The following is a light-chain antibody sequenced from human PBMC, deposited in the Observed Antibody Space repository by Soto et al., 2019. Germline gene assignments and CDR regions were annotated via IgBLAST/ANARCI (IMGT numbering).Light chain of an antibody. CDR3: QRYDSFRT. V-gene: IGKV3-20*01. J-gene: IGKJ1*01. CDR2: GAS. Sequence: EIVLTQSPGTLSLSPGERATLSCRASQSVRSNFLAWYQQKPGQAPRLLIYGASNRATGIPDRFNGSGSGTDFTLTTTRLEPEDFAMYYCQRYDSFRTFGQGTKVDIK. CDR1: QSVRSNF.